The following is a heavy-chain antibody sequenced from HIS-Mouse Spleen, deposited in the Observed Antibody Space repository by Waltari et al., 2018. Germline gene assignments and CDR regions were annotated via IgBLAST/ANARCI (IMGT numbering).Heavy chain of an antibody. J-gene: IGHJ4*02. D-gene: IGHD4-4*01. CDR2: MNPNSGNT. CDR3: ARGHDYSNYFDY. CDR1: GYTFTSYD. Sequence: QVQLVQSGAEVKKPGASVKVSCKASGYTFTSYDINWGRQATGQGLEWMGWMNPNSGNTGYAQKFQGRVTMTRNTSISTAYVELSSLRSEDTAVYYCARGHDYSNYFDYWGQGTLVTVSS. V-gene: IGHV1-8*01.